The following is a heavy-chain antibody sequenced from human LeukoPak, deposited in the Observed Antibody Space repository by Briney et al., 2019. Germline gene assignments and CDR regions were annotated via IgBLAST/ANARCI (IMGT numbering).Heavy chain of an antibody. CDR1: GGSISSSSYY. Sequence: SETLSLTCTVSGGSISSSSYYWGWVRQPPGKGLEWIGSIYYSGSTYYNPSLKSRVTITVDTSKNQFSLKLSSVTAADTTVYYCARSHIVAVTGFAFDIWGQGTLVTVSS. D-gene: IGHD2-21*02. CDR2: IYYSGST. V-gene: IGHV4-39*01. J-gene: IGHJ3*02. CDR3: ARSHIVAVTGFAFDI.